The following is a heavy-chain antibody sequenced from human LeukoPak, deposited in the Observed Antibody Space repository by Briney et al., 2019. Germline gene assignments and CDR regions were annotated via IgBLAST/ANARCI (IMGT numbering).Heavy chain of an antibody. CDR1: GFTLSYYT. CDR2: ISSTGSSI. V-gene: IGHV3-21*01. J-gene: IGHJ5*02. D-gene: IGHD1-1*01. Sequence: PGGSLRLSCAASGFTLSYYTMSWVRQAPGKGLEWVSSISSTGSSIYYADSVKGRFTISRDNAKNSLYLQMSSLRVEDTAVYYCARDDVAWNDVHWFDPWGQGTLVTVSS. CDR3: ARDDVAWNDVHWFDP.